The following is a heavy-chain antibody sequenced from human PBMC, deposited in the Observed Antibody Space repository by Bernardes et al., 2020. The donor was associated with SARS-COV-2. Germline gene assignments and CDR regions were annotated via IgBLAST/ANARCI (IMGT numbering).Heavy chain of an antibody. J-gene: IGHJ6*02. CDR2: FDPEDGET. CDR3: ATGVVAGVYYYYYYGMDV. CDR1: GYTLTELS. V-gene: IGHV1-24*01. D-gene: IGHD6-19*01. Sequence: ASVKVSCKVSGYTLTELSMHWVRQAPGKGLEWMGGFDPEDGETIYAQKFQGRVTMTEDTSTDTAYMELSSLRSEDTAVYYCATGVVAGVYYYYYYGMDVWGQGTTVTVS.